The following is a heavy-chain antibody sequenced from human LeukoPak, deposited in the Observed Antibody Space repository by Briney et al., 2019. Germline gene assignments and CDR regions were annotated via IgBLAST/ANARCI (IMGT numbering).Heavy chain of an antibody. CDR1: GGSMSSYY. V-gene: IGHV4-59*08. Sequence: AETLSLTCTVSGGSMSSYYWSWIRQPPGKGLEWIGYIYYSGSTKYNPSLKSRVTISVDTSKNQFSLKLSSVTAANTAVYYCARGARAGYNLDPFDYWGQGTLVTVSS. CDR2: IYYSGST. D-gene: IGHD5-24*01. J-gene: IGHJ4*02. CDR3: ARGARAGYNLDPFDY.